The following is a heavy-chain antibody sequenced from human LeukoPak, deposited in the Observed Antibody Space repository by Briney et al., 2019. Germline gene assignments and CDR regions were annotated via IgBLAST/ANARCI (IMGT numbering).Heavy chain of an antibody. Sequence: SETLSLTCAVSGGSISSGGYSWSWIRQPPGKGLEWIGYIYHSGSTYYNPSLKSRVTISVDRSKNQFSLKLSSVTAADTAVYYCARGAGGSYYDFWSGYYHNWFDPWGQGTLVTVSP. D-gene: IGHD3-3*01. V-gene: IGHV4-30-2*01. CDR2: IYHSGST. J-gene: IGHJ5*02. CDR3: ARGAGGSYYDFWSGYYHNWFDP. CDR1: GGSISSGGYS.